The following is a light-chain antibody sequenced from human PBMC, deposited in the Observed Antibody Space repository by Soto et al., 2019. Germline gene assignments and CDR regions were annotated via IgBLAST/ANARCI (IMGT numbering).Light chain of an antibody. CDR3: QQYNNWPQT. J-gene: IGKJ1*01. V-gene: IGKV3-15*01. CDR1: QTINNN. Sequence: VMTQAPATLSVSPGERSTLSCRASQTINNNVAWYQLKDGQVPRLVIYGASTRDTDIPARFSGSGSGTEFSLTISSLQSEDFAEYHCQQYNNWPQTFGQGTQVEIK. CDR2: GAS.